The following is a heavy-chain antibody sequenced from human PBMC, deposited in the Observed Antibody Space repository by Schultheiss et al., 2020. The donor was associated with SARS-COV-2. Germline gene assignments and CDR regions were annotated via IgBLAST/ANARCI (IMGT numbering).Heavy chain of an antibody. D-gene: IGHD4-17*01. V-gene: IGHV4-59*01. J-gene: IGHJ2*01. CDR3: ARVPYGDPYWYFDL. CDR1: GGSLSSDF. CDR2: VFYSGST. Sequence: SQTLSLTCTVSGGSLSSDFWSWIRQPPGKGLEWIGYVFYSGSTTYNPSLKSRVTISVDTSKNQFSLKLSSVTAADTAVYYCARVPYGDPYWYFDLWGRGTLVTVSS.